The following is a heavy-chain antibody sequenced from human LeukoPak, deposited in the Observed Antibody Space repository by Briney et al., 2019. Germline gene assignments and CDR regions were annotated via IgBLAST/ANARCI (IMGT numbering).Heavy chain of an antibody. CDR3: ARLVGTYCSSTTCYARSYFDY. D-gene: IGHD2-2*01. CDR2: IYYSGST. CDR1: GGSISSGSYY. V-gene: IGHV4-39*01. Sequence: PSETLSLTCTVSGGSISSGSYYWGWIRQPPGKGLEWIGTIYYSGSTYYNPSLMSRLTISVDTSKNQFSLRLSSATAADTAVYYCARLVGTYCSSTTCYARSYFDYWGQGTLVTVSS. J-gene: IGHJ4*02.